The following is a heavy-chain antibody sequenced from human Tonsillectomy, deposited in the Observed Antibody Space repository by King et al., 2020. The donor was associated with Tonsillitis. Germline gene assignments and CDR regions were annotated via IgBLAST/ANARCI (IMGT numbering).Heavy chain of an antibody. V-gene: IGHV1-2*04. D-gene: IGHD2-2*01. CDR1: GYTFTGYY. Sequence: VQLVQSGAEVKKPGASVKVSCKASGYTFTGYYMHWVRQAPGQGLEWMGWINPNSVGANYAQKFQGWVTMTRDTSISPAYMELSRLRSDDTAVYYCARGRRYCSSTSCYDNWFDPWGQGTLVTVSS. J-gene: IGHJ5*02. CDR3: ARGRRYCSSTSCYDNWFDP. CDR2: INPNSVGA.